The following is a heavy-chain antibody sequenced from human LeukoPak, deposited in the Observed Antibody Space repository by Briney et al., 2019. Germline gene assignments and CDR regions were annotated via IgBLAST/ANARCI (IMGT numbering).Heavy chain of an antibody. CDR2: IYRNADGGTT. D-gene: IGHD2-2*01. V-gene: IGHV3-15*05. Sequence: AGSLRLSCAASGFTFSNAWMTWVRQAPGKGLEWVGRIYRNADGGTTDYAAPVKGRFTISRDESKNTLYLQMNSLKTEDTAVYYCTTDSYCSTTTCYASSNYYYGLDAWGQRTSVTVSS. CDR1: GFTFSNAW. CDR3: TTDSYCSTTTCYASSNYYYGLDA. J-gene: IGHJ6*02.